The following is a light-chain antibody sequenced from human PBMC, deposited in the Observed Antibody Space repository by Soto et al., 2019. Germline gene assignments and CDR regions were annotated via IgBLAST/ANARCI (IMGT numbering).Light chain of an antibody. V-gene: IGKV3-20*01. CDR2: GAS. CDR3: QQYGSSPPWT. J-gene: IGKJ1*01. CDR1: QSVSSSY. Sequence: EIGLTRSPGTLSLSPGERATLSCRASQSVSSSYLAWYQQKPGQAPRLLIYGASSRATGIPDRFSGSGSGTDFTLTISRLEPEDFAVYYCQQYGSSPPWTFGQGTKVDSK.